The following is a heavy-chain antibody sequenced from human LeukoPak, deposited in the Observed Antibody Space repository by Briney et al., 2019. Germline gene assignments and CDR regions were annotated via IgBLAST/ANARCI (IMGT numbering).Heavy chain of an antibody. V-gene: IGHV4-59*08. D-gene: IGHD6-19*01. CDR2: IYYSGST. CDR3: ATSGWYLLPGVY. CDR1: GGSISSYY. Sequence: PSETLSLTCTVSGGSISSYYWSWIRQPPGKGLEWIGYIYYSGSTNYNSSLKSRVSISIDTSKNRFSLKLSSVTAADTAVYYCATSGWYLLPGVYWGQGTLVTVSS. J-gene: IGHJ4*02.